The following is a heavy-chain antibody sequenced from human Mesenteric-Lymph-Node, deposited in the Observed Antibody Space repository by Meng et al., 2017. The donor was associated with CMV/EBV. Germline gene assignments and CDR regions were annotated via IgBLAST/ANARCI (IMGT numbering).Heavy chain of an antibody. CDR2: MNPNSGNT. CDR1: GYTFPSFD. J-gene: IGHJ4*02. D-gene: IGHD6-19*01. Sequence: ASVKVSCKAFGYTFPSFDINWVRQATGQGLEWVGWMNPNSGNTGYAPKFQGRVTITRNTSISTAYMELSSLRSEDTAVYYCARGPKGLAYDWGQGTLVTVSS. V-gene: IGHV1-8*01. CDR3: ARGPKGLAYD.